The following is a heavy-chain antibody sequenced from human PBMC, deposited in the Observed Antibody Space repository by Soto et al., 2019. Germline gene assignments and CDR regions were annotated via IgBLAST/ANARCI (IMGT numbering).Heavy chain of an antibody. J-gene: IGHJ4*02. CDR2: IIPMFDTQ. V-gene: IGHV1-69*01. D-gene: IGHD5-18*01. Sequence: QVQLVQSGAEVKKPGSSVRVSCTASGGSFREYAISWVRQAPGHGLEWMGCIIPMFDTQNYAQKFQGRLTIIADESTSTVDMELSSLTSDDTAVYYCARDSTAMVTTSFDFWGQGTLVTVSS. CDR3: ARDSTAMVTTSFDF. CDR1: GGSFREYA.